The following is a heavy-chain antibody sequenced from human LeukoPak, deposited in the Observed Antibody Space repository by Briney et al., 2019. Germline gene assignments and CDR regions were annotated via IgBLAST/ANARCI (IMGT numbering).Heavy chain of an antibody. Sequence: SETLSLTCAVYGGSFSGYYWSWIRQPPGKGLEWIGEIYHSGSTNYNPSLKSRVTISVDKSKNQFSLKLSSVTAADTAVYYCARDEQSYCYDSSTLYSWGQGTLVTVSS. CDR3: ARDEQSYCYDSSTLYS. D-gene: IGHD3-22*01. J-gene: IGHJ4*02. CDR1: GGSFSGYY. V-gene: IGHV4-34*01. CDR2: IYHSGST.